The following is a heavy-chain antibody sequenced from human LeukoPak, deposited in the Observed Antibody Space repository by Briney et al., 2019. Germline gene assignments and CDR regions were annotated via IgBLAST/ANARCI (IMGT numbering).Heavy chain of an antibody. Sequence: PSETLSLTCTVSGGSFSSSNYYWGWIRQPPGKGLEWIGTIYYSGSTYYNPSLKSRVTISVHTSKNQFSLKLSSVTAAGTAVYYCARWCRNSGGSCYSDAFDIWGQGTMVAVSS. V-gene: IGHV4-39*07. CDR3: ARWCRNSGGSCYSDAFDI. CDR1: GGSFSSSNYY. J-gene: IGHJ3*02. CDR2: IYYSGST. D-gene: IGHD2-15*01.